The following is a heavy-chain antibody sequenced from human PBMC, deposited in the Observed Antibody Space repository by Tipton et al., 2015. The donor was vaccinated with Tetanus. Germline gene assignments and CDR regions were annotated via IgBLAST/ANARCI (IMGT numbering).Heavy chain of an antibody. V-gene: IGHV1-69*09. D-gene: IGHD2-15*01. CDR2: IIPILGIA. CDR3: ASGLAALKYYYYGMDV. J-gene: IGHJ6*02. CDR1: GGTFSSYA. Sequence: QLVQSGAEVKKPGASVKVSCKASGGTFSSYAISWVRQAPGQGLEWMGRIIPILGIANYAQKFQGRVTITADKSTSTAYMELSSLRSEDTAVYYCASGLAALKYYYYGMDVWGQGTTVTVSS.